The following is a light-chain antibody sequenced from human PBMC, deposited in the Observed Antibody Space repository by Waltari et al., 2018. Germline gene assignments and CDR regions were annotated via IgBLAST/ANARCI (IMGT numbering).Light chain of an antibody. CDR2: ENN. CDR3: ETWDSSLNTVI. J-gene: IGLJ2*01. CDR1: IGNNY. Sequence: QSVLTQPPSVSAAPGQKVTISCSGTIGNNYVSWYHQLPGTAPKLLIYENNKRPSGIPDRFPGSKSGTSATLGITGLQTGDEGDYYCETWDSSLNTVIFGEGTKLTVL. V-gene: IGLV1-51*02.